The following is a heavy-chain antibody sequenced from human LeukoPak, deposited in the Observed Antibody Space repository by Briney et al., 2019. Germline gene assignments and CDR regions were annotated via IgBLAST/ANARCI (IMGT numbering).Heavy chain of an antibody. CDR2: IRQDESER. D-gene: IGHD3-10*01. J-gene: IGHJ6*03. CDR3: ARLSAYYYGSYFYYYMDV. V-gene: IGHV3-7*01. CDR1: GFSFSSYW. Sequence: GGSLRLSCEGSGFSFSSYWMTWARQLPGKGPEWVANIRQDESERYFADSVKGRFTISRDNAKKSVYLHMSSLRAEDTALYYCARLSAYYYGSYFYYYMDVWGKGTTVTVSS.